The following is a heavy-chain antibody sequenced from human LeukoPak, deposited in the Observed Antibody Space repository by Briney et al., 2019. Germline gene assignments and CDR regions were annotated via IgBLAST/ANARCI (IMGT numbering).Heavy chain of an antibody. CDR3: ARVKRRMGSSSGDYSDF. CDR2: INHSGST. CDR1: GGSFSGYC. V-gene: IGHV4-34*01. D-gene: IGHD6-6*01. J-gene: IGHJ4*02. Sequence: ETLSLTCAVYGGSFSGYCWSWIRQPPGKGLEWIGEINHSGSTNYNPSLKSRVTVSVDTSKNQFSLKLTSVTAADTAMYYCARVKRRMGSSSGDYSDFWGQGALVTVSS.